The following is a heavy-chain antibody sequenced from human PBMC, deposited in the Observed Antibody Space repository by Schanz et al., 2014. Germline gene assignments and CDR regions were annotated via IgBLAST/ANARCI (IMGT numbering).Heavy chain of an antibody. CDR1: GFTLSSYW. J-gene: IGHJ4*02. Sequence: VQLLQFGGGVVQPGRSLRLSCAASGFTLSSYWMHWVRQVPGKGLEWVSCTNGDGTNAKYADSVKGRFTISRDRFQNTLYLRMSSLRAEDTAVYYCARPRFDYGEVDYWGQGTLVTVSS. CDR2: TNGDGTNA. D-gene: IGHD4-17*01. CDR3: ARPRFDYGEVDY. V-gene: IGHV3-74*02.